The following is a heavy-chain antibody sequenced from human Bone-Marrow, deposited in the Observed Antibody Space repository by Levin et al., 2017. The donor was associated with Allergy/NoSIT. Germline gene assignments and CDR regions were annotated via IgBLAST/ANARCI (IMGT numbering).Heavy chain of an antibody. D-gene: IGHD3-10*01. V-gene: IGHV3-49*03. J-gene: IGHJ6*02. Sequence: GGSLRLSCTASGFTFGDYAMSWFRQAPGKGLEWVGFIRSKAYGGTTEYAASVKGRFTISRDDSKSIAYLQMNSLKTEDTAVYYCTRDPGVLWFGEWGPYYYGMDVWGQGTTVTVSS. CDR3: TRDPGVLWFGEWGPYYYGMDV. CDR1: GFTFGDYA. CDR2: IRSKAYGGTT.